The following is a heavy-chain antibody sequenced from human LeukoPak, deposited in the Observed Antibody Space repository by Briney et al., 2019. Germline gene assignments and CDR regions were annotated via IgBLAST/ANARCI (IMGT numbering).Heavy chain of an antibody. V-gene: IGHV3-53*05. CDR1: GFTVSSNS. Sequence: PGGSLRLSCTVSGFTVSSNSWSWVRQAPGKGLEWVSFIYSGGNTHYSDSVKGRFTISRDNSKNTLYLQMNSLRAEDTAVYYCAKEKGITMIVVAQHIRVGYYFDYWGQGTLVTVSS. CDR3: AKEKGITMIVVAQHIRVGYYFDY. J-gene: IGHJ4*02. CDR2: IYSGGNT. D-gene: IGHD3-22*01.